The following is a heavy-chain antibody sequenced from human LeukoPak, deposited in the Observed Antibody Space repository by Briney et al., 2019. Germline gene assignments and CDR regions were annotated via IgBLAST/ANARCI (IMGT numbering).Heavy chain of an antibody. CDR2: IRGTVFGGTT. Sequence: TGGSLRLSCTASGFTFRDHGVGWVRQAPEKGLEWVGFIRGTVFGGTTEYAASVRGRFSISRDDSKSIAYLQMSSLKTEDSAVYYCTRDKGWSYDYWGQGTLVTVSS. CDR1: GFTFRDHG. V-gene: IGHV3-49*04. J-gene: IGHJ4*02. CDR3: TRDKGWSYDY. D-gene: IGHD6-19*01.